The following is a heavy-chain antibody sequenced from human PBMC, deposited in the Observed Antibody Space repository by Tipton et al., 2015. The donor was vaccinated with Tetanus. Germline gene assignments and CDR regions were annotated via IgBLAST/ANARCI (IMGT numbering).Heavy chain of an antibody. J-gene: IGHJ4*02. D-gene: IGHD6-19*01. CDR3: AREAVSWLGYFDY. Sequence: GSLRLSCAASGFTFSDHYMDWVRQSPGKGLEWIGRIRNMANSYTTEYAASVKGRFTISRDDSKNSVFLSMYSLEIEDTAMYYCAREAVSWLGYFDYWGQGTLVTVSS. CDR1: GFTFSDHY. V-gene: IGHV3-72*01. CDR2: IRNMANSYTT.